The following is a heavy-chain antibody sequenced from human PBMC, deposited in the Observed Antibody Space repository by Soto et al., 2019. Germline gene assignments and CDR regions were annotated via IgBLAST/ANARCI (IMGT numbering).Heavy chain of an antibody. J-gene: IGHJ4*02. CDR1: GFTFSTYR. V-gene: IGHV3-48*04. D-gene: IGHD2-2*01. CDR2: ISSGSSTI. CDR3: VRGSSSNLYFDS. Sequence: EVQLVESGGGLLQPGGSLRLSCAASGFTFSTYRMNWVRQAPGKGLEWVSYISSGSSTIYYADSVKGRFTISRDNAKNSLYLQMNRLRAEDPAVYYCVRGSSSNLYFDSWGQGTLVTVSS.